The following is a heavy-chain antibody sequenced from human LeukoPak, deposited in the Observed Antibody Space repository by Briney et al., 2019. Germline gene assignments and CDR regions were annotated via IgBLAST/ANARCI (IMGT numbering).Heavy chain of an antibody. CDR1: GGSISSYY. Sequence: PSETLSLTCTVSGGSISSYYWSWIRQPPGKGLEWIGYIYYSGSTNYNPSLKSRVTISVDTSKNQFSLKLSSVTAADTAMYYCARVAAAGIYAFDIWGQGTMVTVSS. CDR3: ARVAAAGIYAFDI. D-gene: IGHD6-13*01. CDR2: IYYSGST. V-gene: IGHV4-59*01. J-gene: IGHJ3*02.